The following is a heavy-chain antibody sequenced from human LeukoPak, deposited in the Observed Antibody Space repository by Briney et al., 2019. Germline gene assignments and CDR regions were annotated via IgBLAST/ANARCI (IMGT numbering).Heavy chain of an antibody. CDR2: INHSGST. CDR3: ARGGVDTAMFLYYMDV. V-gene: IGHV4-34*01. J-gene: IGHJ6*03. Sequence: KTSETLSLTCAVYGGSFSGYYWSWIRQPPGKRLEWIGEINHSGSTNYNPSLKSRVTISVDTSKNQFSLKLSSVTAADTAVYYCARGGVDTAMFLYYMDVWGKGTTVTVS. D-gene: IGHD5-18*01. CDR1: GGSFSGYY.